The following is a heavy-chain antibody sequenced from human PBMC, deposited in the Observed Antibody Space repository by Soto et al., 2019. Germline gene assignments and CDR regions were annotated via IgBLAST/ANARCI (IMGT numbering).Heavy chain of an antibody. D-gene: IGHD2-21*02. CDR2: IIPIFGTA. J-gene: IGHJ6*02. Sequence: GASVKVSCKASGGTFSSYAISWVRQAPGQGLEWMGGIIPIFGTANYAQKFQGRVTITADESTSTAYMELSSLRSDDTAVYYCASCYFGLFYYYGMDVWGQGATVTSP. CDR1: GGTFSSYA. V-gene: IGHV1-69*13. CDR3: ASCYFGLFYYYGMDV.